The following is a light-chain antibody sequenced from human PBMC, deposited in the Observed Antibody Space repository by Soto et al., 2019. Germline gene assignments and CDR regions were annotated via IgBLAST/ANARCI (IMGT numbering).Light chain of an antibody. V-gene: IGLV2-14*01. Sequence: QSVLTQPPSASGSPGQSVAISCTGTSGDVGGYNYVSWYQLHPGKAPKLMVYEVSNRPSGISNRFSASKSGNTASLTISGLQAEDEADYYCFSYTSSTAYVFGTGTKVTVL. CDR3: FSYTSSTAYV. J-gene: IGLJ1*01. CDR1: SGDVGGYNY. CDR2: EVS.